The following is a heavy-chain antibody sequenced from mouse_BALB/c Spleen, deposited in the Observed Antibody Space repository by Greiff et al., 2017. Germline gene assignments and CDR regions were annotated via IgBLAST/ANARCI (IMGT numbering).Heavy chain of an antibody. Sequence: VQLKQSGAELVRSGASVKLSCTASGFNIKDYYMHWVKQRPEQGLEWIGWIDPENGDTEYAPKFQGKATMTADTSSNTAYLQLSSLTSEDTAVYYCNADDSSGYDAMDYWGQGTSVTVSS. CDR1: GFNIKDYY. CDR3: NADDSSGYDAMDY. V-gene: IGHV14-4*02. CDR2: IDPENGDT. J-gene: IGHJ4*01. D-gene: IGHD3-2*01.